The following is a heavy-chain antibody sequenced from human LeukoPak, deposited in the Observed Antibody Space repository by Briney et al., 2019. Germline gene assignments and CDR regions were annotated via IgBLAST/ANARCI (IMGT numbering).Heavy chain of an antibody. J-gene: IGHJ4*02. D-gene: IGHD5-18*01. V-gene: IGHV3-30*03. Sequence: PGGSLRLSCAASGFTFSSYGMHWVRQAPGKGLEWVAVISYDGSNKYYADSVKGRFTISRDNSKNTLYLQMNSLRAEDTAVYYCATPGGYSYGLNYWGQGTLVTVSS. CDR2: ISYDGSNK. CDR3: ATPGGYSYGLNY. CDR1: GFTFSSYG.